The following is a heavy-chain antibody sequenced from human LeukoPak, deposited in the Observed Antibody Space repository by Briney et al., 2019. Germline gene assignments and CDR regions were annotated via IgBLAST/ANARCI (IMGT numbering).Heavy chain of an antibody. Sequence: GGSLRLSCAASGFTVSSNYMSWVRQAPGKGLEWVAVISYDGSNKYYADSVKGRFTISRDNSKNTLYLQMNSLRAEDTAVYYCAKDQAYSSSWYDYFDYWGQGTLVTVSS. CDR2: ISYDGSNK. CDR1: GFTVSSNY. CDR3: AKDQAYSSSWYDYFDY. V-gene: IGHV3-30*18. D-gene: IGHD6-13*01. J-gene: IGHJ4*02.